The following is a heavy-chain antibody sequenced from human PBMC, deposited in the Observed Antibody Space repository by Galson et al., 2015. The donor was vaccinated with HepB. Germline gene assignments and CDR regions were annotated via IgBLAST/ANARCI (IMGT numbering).Heavy chain of an antibody. J-gene: IGHJ4*02. Sequence: SLRLSCAGSGFTVRASAIHYVRQAPGKRPVWVGRIGSEINNYASSYVSCLKGRFTIPGDDSRNMEYLHMKSLKTEDTAVYYCTRLGDLSGYSSRWGQGTLVTVSS. D-gene: IGHD6-19*01. CDR2: IGSEINNYAS. CDR3: TRLGDLSGYSSR. V-gene: IGHV3-73*01. CDR1: GFTVRASA.